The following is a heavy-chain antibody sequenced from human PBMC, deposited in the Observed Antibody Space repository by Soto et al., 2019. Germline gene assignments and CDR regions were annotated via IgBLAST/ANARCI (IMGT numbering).Heavy chain of an antibody. CDR1: GYTLTELS. V-gene: IGHV1-24*01. CDR2: FDPEDGET. D-gene: IGHD6-19*01. Sequence: QVQLVQSGAEVKKPGASVKVSCKVSGYTLTELSMHWVRQAPGKGLEWMGGFDPEDGETIYAQKFQGRVTMTEDTSTDTAYMELSSLRSEETAVYYCGTGIAVAGTYYYYGMDVWGQGTTVTVSS. CDR3: GTGIAVAGTYYYYGMDV. J-gene: IGHJ6*02.